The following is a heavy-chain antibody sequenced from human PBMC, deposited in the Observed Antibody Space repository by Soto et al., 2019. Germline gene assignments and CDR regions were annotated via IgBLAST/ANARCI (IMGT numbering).Heavy chain of an antibody. J-gene: IGHJ6*02. CDR3: TREQYSSSPDYYYYYGMDV. V-gene: IGHV3-49*04. D-gene: IGHD6-6*01. CDR2: IRSKAYGGTT. Sequence: PGGSLRLSCTASGFTFGDYAMSWVRQAPGKGLEWVGFIRSKAYGGTTEYAASVKGRFTISRDDSKSIAYLQMNSLKTEDTAVYYCTREQYSSSPDYYYYYGMDVWGQGTTVTVSS. CDR1: GFTFGDYA.